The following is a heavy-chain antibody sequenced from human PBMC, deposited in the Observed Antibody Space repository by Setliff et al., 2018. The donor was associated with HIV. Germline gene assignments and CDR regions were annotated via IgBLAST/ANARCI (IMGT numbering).Heavy chain of an antibody. J-gene: IGHJ4*02. CDR2: INVGKGNT. Sequence: ASVKVSCKASGYTFTSYAIHWVRQAPGQWLEWMGWINVGKGNTKYSQDLQGRVTITRDTSASTAYMELTRLRSDDTAVYSCARGGDDYGPGTWTFDYWGQGTLVTVSS. CDR1: GYTFTSYA. CDR3: ARGGDDYGPGTWTFDY. D-gene: IGHD3-10*01. V-gene: IGHV1-3*01.